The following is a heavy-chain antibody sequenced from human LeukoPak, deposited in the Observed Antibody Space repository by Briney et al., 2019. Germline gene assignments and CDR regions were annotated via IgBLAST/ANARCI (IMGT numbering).Heavy chain of an antibody. D-gene: IGHD6-13*01. CDR2: FDPEDGET. J-gene: IGHJ4*02. CDR3: ATMSSTPTAAGYFDY. V-gene: IGHV1-24*01. CDR1: GYTLTELS. Sequence: ASVKVSCKVSGYTLTELSMHWVRQAPGKGLEWMGGFDPEDGETIYAQKFQGRVTMTEDTSTDTAYMELSSLRSEDTAVYYCATMSSTPTAAGYFDYWGQGTLVTVSS.